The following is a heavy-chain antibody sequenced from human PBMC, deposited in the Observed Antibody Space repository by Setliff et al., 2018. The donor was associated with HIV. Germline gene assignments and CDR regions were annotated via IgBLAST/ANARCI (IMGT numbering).Heavy chain of an antibody. CDR1: GFTFSRYS. V-gene: IGHV3-48*01. J-gene: IGHJ4*02. CDR2: ITADSKII. Sequence: GGSLRLSCTASGFTFSRYSMNWVRQAPGKGLEWVAYITADSKIISYAESVKGRFTISRDNAKNSVYLQVNSLGVEDTAMYYCARDQDWAFDYWGQGTLVTVSS. D-gene: IGHD3-9*01. CDR3: ARDQDWAFDY.